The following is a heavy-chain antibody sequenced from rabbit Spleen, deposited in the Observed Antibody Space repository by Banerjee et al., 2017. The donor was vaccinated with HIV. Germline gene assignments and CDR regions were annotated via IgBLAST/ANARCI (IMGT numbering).Heavy chain of an antibody. V-gene: IGHV1S7*01. CDR3: VRDKATISGDYGPYYFDL. J-gene: IGHJ4*01. Sequence: QLVESGGGLVQPGGSLKLSCKASGFDFSTYSMSWVRQAPGKGLEWIGYIDPVFGRTYYASWVNGRFTLSSHNAQNTLYLQLNSLTAADTATYFCVRDKATISGDYGPYYFDLWGPGTLVTVS. CDR2: IDPVFGRT. CDR1: GFDFSTYS. D-gene: IGHD1-1*01.